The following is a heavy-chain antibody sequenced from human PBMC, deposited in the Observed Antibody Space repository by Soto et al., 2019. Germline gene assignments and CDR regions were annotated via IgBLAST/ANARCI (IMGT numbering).Heavy chain of an antibody. CDR2: ISGSGGST. Sequence: GGSLRLSCAASGFTFSSYAMSWVHQAPGKGLEWVSAISGSGGSTYYADSVKGRFTISRDNSKNTLYLQMNSLRAEDTAVYYCAKDSSSRSGYYYYGMDVWGQGTTVTVSS. D-gene: IGHD6-13*01. J-gene: IGHJ6*02. V-gene: IGHV3-23*01. CDR3: AKDSSSRSGYYYYGMDV. CDR1: GFTFSSYA.